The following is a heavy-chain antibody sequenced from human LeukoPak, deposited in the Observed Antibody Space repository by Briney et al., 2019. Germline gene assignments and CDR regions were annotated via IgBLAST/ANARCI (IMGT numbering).Heavy chain of an antibody. Sequence: ASVKVSCKASGYTFTSYGISWVRQAPGQGLEWMGWISAYNGNTNYAQKLQGRVTMTTDTSTSTAYMELRSLRSDDTAVYYCARLHGYNFVDAFDIWGQGTMVTVSS. J-gene: IGHJ3*02. CDR1: GYTFTSYG. CDR3: ARLHGYNFVDAFDI. V-gene: IGHV1-18*01. D-gene: IGHD5-24*01. CDR2: ISAYNGNT.